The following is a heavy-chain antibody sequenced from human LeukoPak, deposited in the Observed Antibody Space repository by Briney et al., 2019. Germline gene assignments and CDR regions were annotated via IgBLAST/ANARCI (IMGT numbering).Heavy chain of an antibody. CDR2: ISGSGDNT. Sequence: PGGSLRLSCAASGFTFSSYGMSWVRQAPGKGLEWVSAISGSGDNTYYADSVKGRFTISRDNSKNTLYLQMNSLRAEDTAVYYCAKQFRDGFSFYYYYGMDVWGQGTTVTVSS. V-gene: IGHV3-23*01. J-gene: IGHJ6*02. CDR3: AKQFRDGFSFYYYYGMDV. D-gene: IGHD5-24*01. CDR1: GFTFSSYG.